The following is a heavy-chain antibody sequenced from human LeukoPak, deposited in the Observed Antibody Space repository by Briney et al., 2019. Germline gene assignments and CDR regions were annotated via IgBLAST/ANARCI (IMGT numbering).Heavy chain of an antibody. D-gene: IGHD6-13*01. CDR2: INPTTGDT. J-gene: IGHJ3*02. Sequence: ASVKVSCKASGYTFTSYYMHWGRQAPGQGLEWRGIINPTTGDTTYAQKFQGRLTMTRDMSTSTVYMELSSLTSEDTAVFYCARYGFSTVWQGGWHAFDIWGQGTVVTVSS. CDR3: ARYGFSTVWQGGWHAFDI. CDR1: GYTFTSYY. V-gene: IGHV1-46*01.